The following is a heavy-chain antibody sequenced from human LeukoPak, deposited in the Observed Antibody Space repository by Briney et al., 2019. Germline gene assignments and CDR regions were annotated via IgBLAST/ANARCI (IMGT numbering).Heavy chain of an antibody. CDR1: GFTFTKYW. CDR2: IKQDGSDK. Sequence: GGSLRLSCAASGFTFTKYWMTWVRQAPGKGLEWVGNIKQDGSDKNYMDSVKGRFTISRDNAKNSLYLQMNSLRAEDTALYYCAKDNREMATIHFDYWGQGTLVTVSS. CDR3: AKDNREMATIHFDY. D-gene: IGHD5-24*01. V-gene: IGHV3-7*03. J-gene: IGHJ4*02.